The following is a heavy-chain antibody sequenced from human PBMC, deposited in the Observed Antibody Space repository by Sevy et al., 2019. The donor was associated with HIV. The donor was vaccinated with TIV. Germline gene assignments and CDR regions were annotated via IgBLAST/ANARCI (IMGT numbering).Heavy chain of an antibody. D-gene: IGHD3-22*01. J-gene: IGHJ4*02. CDR2: ISTSGYST. CDR3: AKDFSDVYYYDSSATVDY. V-gene: IGHV3-23*01. CDR1: GIALSTYD. Sequence: GGSLRLSCAASGIALSTYDMFWVRQAPGKGLEWVSSISTSGYSTYYADSVKGRFTLSRDNSRNTLDLQMNSLRADDTAVYYCAKDFSDVYYYDSSATVDYWGQGSLVTVSS.